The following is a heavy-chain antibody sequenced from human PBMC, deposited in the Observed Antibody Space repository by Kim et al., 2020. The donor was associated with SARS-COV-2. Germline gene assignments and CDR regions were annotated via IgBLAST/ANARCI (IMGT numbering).Heavy chain of an antibody. V-gene: IGHV4-39*01. J-gene: IGHJ5*02. CDR1: GGSISSSSYY. CDR2: IYYSGST. D-gene: IGHD3-10*01. Sequence: SETLSLTCTVSGGSISSSSYYWGWIRQPPGKGLEWIGSIYYSGSTYYNPSLKSRVTISVDTSKNQFSLKLSSVTAADTAVYYCAPSFYYYGLNWFDPWGQGTLVTVSS. CDR3: APSFYYYGLNWFDP.